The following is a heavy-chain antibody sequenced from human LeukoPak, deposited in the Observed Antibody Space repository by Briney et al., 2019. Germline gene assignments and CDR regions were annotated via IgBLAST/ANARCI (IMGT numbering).Heavy chain of an antibody. V-gene: IGHV1-24*01. D-gene: IGHD6-19*01. CDR1: GYTFTSYG. CDR3: ATSVLAISSVAGGLFDY. J-gene: IGHJ4*02. CDR2: FDPEDGET. Sequence: ASVKVSCKASGYTFTSYGISWVRQAPGQGLEWMGGFDPEDGETIYAQKFQGRVTMTEDTSTDTAYMELSSLRSEDTAVYYCATSVLAISSVAGGLFDYWGQGTLVTVSS.